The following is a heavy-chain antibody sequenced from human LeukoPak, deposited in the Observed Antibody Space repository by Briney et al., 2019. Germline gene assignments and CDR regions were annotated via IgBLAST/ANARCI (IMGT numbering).Heavy chain of an antibody. D-gene: IGHD3-10*01. Sequence: GSLGLPRSGLGFPFSSFAMHWGRQAPGKGLGGVGVISYDGSNKYCADSVKGRFTISRDNSKNTLYLQMNSLRAEDTAVYYCASGTMVRGVIIDSPGYWGQGTLVTVSS. J-gene: IGHJ4*02. V-gene: IGHV3-30*16. CDR2: ISYDGSNK. CDR1: GFPFSSFA. CDR3: ASGTMVRGVIIDSPGY.